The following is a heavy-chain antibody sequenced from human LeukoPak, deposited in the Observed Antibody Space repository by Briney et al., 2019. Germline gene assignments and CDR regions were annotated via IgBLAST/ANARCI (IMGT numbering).Heavy chain of an antibody. CDR2: ISSSSSYI. Sequence: GGSLRLSCAASGFTFSSYSMNWVRQAPGKGLEWVSSISSSSSYIYYADSVKGRFTISRDNAKNSLYLQMNSLRAEDTAVYYCARQIMITFGGLGYWGQGTLVTVPS. J-gene: IGHJ4*02. D-gene: IGHD3-16*01. CDR3: ARQIMITFGGLGY. CDR1: GFTFSSYS. V-gene: IGHV3-21*01.